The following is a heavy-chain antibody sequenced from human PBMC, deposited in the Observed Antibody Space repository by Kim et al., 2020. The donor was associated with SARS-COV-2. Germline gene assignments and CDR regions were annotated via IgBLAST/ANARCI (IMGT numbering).Heavy chain of an antibody. CDR3: ARDXXAGTAPHYYGMDV. J-gene: IGHJ6*02. Sequence: GGSLRLSCAASGFTFSSYWMSWVRQAPGKGLEWVANIKQDGSEKYYVDSVKGRFXISRDNAKNSLYLQMXSLRAEDTAVYYCARDXXAGTAPHYYGMDVWGQXXXXTVSS. D-gene: IGHD6-19*01. CDR1: GFTFSSYW. CDR2: IKQDGSEK. V-gene: IGHV3-7*03.